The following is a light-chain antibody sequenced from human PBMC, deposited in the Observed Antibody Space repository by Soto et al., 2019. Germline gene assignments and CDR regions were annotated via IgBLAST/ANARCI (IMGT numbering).Light chain of an antibody. J-gene: IGLJ1*01. V-gene: IGLV2-14*03. CDR2: DVS. CDR3: ISYTSSSPYV. CDR1: SSDVGGYNY. Sequence: QSVLTQPACVSLSPGQSITISCTGTSSDVGGYNYVSWYQHRPGKAPKLIIFDVSNRPSGISNRFSGSKSGNTASLTISGLQAEDEADYYCISYTSSSPYVFGTGTKVTVL.